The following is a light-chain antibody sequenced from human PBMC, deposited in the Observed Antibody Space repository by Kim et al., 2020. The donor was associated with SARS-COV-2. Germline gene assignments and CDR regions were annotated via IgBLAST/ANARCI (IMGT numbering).Light chain of an antibody. CDR3: QAWDSSTVV. J-gene: IGLJ2*01. V-gene: IGLV3-1*01. Sequence: VAPGQTATITCAGDKLGDKYACWYQQKPGQSPVLVIYQDSKRPSGIPERFSGSNSGNTATLTISGTQAMDEADYYCQAWDSSTVVFGGGTQLTVL. CDR1: KLGDKY. CDR2: QDS.